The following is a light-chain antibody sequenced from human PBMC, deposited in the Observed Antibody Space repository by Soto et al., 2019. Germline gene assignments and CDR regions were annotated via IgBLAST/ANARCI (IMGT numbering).Light chain of an antibody. CDR2: GAS. Sequence: EIVMTQSPATLSVSPGERATLSCRASQSISSDLAWYQQKPGQAPRLLIYGASARATGLPGRFSGGGSGTEFTLTISSPQPEDCAIDYCLQYNQWPPMFTFGPGTKVDIK. CDR1: QSISSD. V-gene: IGKV3-15*01. J-gene: IGKJ3*01. CDR3: LQYNQWPPMFT.